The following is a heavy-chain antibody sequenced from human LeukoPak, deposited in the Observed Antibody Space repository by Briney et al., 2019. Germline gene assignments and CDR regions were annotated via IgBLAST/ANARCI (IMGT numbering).Heavy chain of an antibody. J-gene: IGHJ3*02. Sequence: SETLSLTCTVSGGSISSGSHYRSWIRQPAGKGLEWIGRIYTSGSTNYNPSLKGRVTISVDTSKNQFSLRLSSVTAADTAVYYCAGGTVLLWFGELLPDAFDIWGQGTMVTVSS. CDR3: AGGTVLLWFGELLPDAFDI. D-gene: IGHD3-10*01. V-gene: IGHV4-61*02. CDR2: IYTSGST. CDR1: GGSISSGSHY.